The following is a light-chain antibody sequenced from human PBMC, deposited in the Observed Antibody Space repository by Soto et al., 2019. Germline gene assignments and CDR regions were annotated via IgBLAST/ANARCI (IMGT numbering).Light chain of an antibody. CDR3: QQYGSSLLT. Sequence: EIVLTQSPGTLSLSPGERATLSCRASQSVSSGSLAWYQQKPGQAPRLLIYDASSRATGIPDRFSGSGSGTDFTLTISRLEPEDFAVYYCQQYGSSLLTLGGGTKVEIK. CDR2: DAS. CDR1: QSVSSGS. V-gene: IGKV3-20*01. J-gene: IGKJ4*01.